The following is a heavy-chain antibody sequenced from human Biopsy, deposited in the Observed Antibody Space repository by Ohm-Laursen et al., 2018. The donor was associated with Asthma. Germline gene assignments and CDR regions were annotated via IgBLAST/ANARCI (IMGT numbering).Heavy chain of an antibody. CDR2: IIPFYGTA. CDR3: ARCQVGYSSGWSLLLKKIYYSGMDV. D-gene: IGHD6-19*01. V-gene: IGHV1-69*15. Sequence: SSVKVSCKASGGTFSTFGISWVRQAPGQGLEWMGRIIPFYGTATYAQKFQGRVTITADESTSTAYMEVTSLRSEDTAIYYCARCQVGYSSGWSLLLKKIYYSGMDVWGQGNAVTVSS. CDR1: GGTFSTFG. J-gene: IGHJ6*02.